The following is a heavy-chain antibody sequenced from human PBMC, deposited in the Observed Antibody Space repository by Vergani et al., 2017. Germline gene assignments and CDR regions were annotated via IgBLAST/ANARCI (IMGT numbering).Heavy chain of an antibody. D-gene: IGHD2-15*01. CDR1: GYTFTSYG. V-gene: IGHV1-18*01. CDR3: AXVNYVVVVVAAHSGWFDP. Sequence: QVQLVQSGAEVKKPGASVKVSCKASGYTFTSYGISWVRQAPGQGLEWMGWISAYNGNTNYAQKLQGRVTMTTDTSTSTAYMELRSLRSDDTAVYYCAXVNYVVVVVAAHSGWFDPWGQGTLVTVSS. J-gene: IGHJ5*02. CDR2: ISAYNGNT.